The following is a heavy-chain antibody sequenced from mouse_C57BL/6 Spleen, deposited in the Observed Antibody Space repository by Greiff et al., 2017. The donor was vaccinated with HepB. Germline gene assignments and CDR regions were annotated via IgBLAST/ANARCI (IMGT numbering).Heavy chain of an antibody. J-gene: IGHJ2*01. CDR1: GFSLTSYG. CDR2: IWSGGST. Sequence: QVQLQQSGPGLVQPSQSLSITCTVSGFSLTSYGVHWVRQSPGKGLEWLGVIWSGGSTDYNAAFISRLSISKDNSKSQVFFKMNSLQADDTAIYYCARNFHYYGSSSYYFDYWGQGTTLTVSS. CDR3: ARNFHYYGSSSYYFDY. D-gene: IGHD1-1*01. V-gene: IGHV2-2*01.